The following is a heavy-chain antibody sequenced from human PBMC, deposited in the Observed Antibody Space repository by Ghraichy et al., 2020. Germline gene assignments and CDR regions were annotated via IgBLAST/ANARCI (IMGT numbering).Heavy chain of an antibody. Sequence: SETLSLTCSVFGGSISNYDWSWIRQPPGKGLEWIAYIYYTGGTNCNPSLKSRVTLSLDTSKNQFSLKLNSVTAADTAVYYCARDTTGLASNFDYWGRGLLVTVSS. D-gene: IGHD6-13*01. CDR3: ARDTTGLASNFDY. J-gene: IGHJ4*02. CDR1: GGSISNYD. V-gene: IGHV4-59*01. CDR2: IYYTGGT.